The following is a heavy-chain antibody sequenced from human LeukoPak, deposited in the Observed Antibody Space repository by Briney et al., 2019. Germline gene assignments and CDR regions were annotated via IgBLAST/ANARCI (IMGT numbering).Heavy chain of an antibody. CDR2: IYPGDSDT. V-gene: IGHV5-51*01. CDR1: GYSFTSYW. J-gene: IGHJ5*02. CDR3: ARGAVAGSVFHWFDP. D-gene: IGHD6-19*01. Sequence: GESLKISCKGSGYSFTSYWIGWVRQMPGKGLEWMGIIYPGDSDTRYNPSFQGQVTISADKSISTAYLQWSSLKASDTAMYYCARGAVAGSVFHWFDPWGQGTLVTVSS.